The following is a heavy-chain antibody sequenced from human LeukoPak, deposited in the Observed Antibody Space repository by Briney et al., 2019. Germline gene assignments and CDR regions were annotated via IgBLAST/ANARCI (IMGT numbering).Heavy chain of an antibody. D-gene: IGHD2-15*01. J-gene: IGHJ6*02. V-gene: IGHV3-21*01. CDR1: GFTLSSYN. CDR3: ATWRVVAATEGLNYYYGMDV. Sequence: GGSLRLSCVASGFTLSSYNMKWVRQAPGKRLEWVSSISWRSSDIEYADSVKGRFTISRDIDKNSLYLQMNSLRAEDTAVYYCATWRVVAATEGLNYYYGMDVWGQGTTVTVSS. CDR2: ISWRSSDI.